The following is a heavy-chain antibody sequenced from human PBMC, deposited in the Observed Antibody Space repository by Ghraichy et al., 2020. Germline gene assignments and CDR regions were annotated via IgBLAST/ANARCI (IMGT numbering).Heavy chain of an antibody. D-gene: IGHD3-16*01. CDR3: ATAAIYDDYPIAPLGYYYYGMNV. Sequence: GGSLRLSCAASGFTLSNYWMHWVRQVPGKGLVWVSRISRDGNKISYADSVEGRFTISRDNAKNSVYLQMSSLRAEDTAVYYCATAAIYDDYPIAPLGYYYYGMNVWGQGTTVTVSS. V-gene: IGHV3-74*03. CDR1: GFTLSNYW. CDR2: ISRDGNKI. J-gene: IGHJ6*02.